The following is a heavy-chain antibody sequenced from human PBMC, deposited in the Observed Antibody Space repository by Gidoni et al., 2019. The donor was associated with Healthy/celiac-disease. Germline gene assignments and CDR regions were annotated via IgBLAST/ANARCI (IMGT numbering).Heavy chain of an antibody. V-gene: IGHV3-9*01. Sequence: EVQLVESGGGLVQPGRSLRLSCAASGFTFDDYAMHWVRQAPGKGLEWVSGISWNSGSIGYADSVKGRFTIYRDNAKNSLYLQMNSLRAEDTALYFSANVPLGDDEYWGQGTLVTVSP. CDR2: ISWNSGSI. J-gene: IGHJ4*02. CDR3: ANVPLGDDEY. CDR1: GFTFDDYA.